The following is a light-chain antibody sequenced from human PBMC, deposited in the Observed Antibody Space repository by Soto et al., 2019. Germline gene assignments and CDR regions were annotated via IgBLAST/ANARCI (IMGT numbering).Light chain of an antibody. CDR1: QSLLHSNGYNY. Sequence: DIVMTQSPLSLPVTPGEPASISCRSSQSLLHSNGYNYLDWYLQKPGQSPQLLIYLGSNRASGVPDRFSGSGSGTDFTLKISRVEAEDVGLYYCMQVLQTPLTFGQGIRLEIK. V-gene: IGKV2-28*01. CDR3: MQVLQTPLT. CDR2: LGS. J-gene: IGKJ5*01.